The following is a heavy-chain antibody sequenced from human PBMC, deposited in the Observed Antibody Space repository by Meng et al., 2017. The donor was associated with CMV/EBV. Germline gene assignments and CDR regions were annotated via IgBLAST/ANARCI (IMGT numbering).Heavy chain of an antibody. CDR1: GYTFTSYG. CDR2: ISAYNGNT. D-gene: IGHD1-1*01. J-gene: IGHJ5*02. CDR3: ARGAKRNWFDP. V-gene: IGHV1-18*01. Sequence: SCKASGYTFTSYGISWVRPARGQGLEWMGWISAYNGNTNYAQKLQGRVTMTTDTSTSTAYMELRSLRSDDTAVYYCARGAKRNWFDPWGQGTLVTVSS.